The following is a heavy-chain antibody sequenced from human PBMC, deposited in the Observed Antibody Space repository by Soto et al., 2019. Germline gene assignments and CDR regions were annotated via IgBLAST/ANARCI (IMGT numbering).Heavy chain of an antibody. CDR3: AKTANGWFSAFDI. D-gene: IGHD6-19*01. CDR1: GFTFSSYA. CDR2: ISGSGGTT. J-gene: IGHJ3*02. Sequence: EVPLLESGGGLVQPGGSLRLSCAASGFTFSSYAMSWVRQAPGKGLEWVSAISGSGGTTYYADSVKGRFTFSRDNSKKTLYLQMNSLRAEDPAVYYCAKTANGWFSAFDIWGQGTMVTVSS. V-gene: IGHV3-23*01.